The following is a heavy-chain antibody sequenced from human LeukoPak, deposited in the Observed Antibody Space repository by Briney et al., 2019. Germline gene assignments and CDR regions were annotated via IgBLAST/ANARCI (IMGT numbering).Heavy chain of an antibody. D-gene: IGHD5-12*01. Sequence: PGGSLRLSCAASGFKFRSYWMSWVRQAPGKGLEWVANINQGGSVQYYMDSVKGRFTISRDDAKNSLYVQMNSLRDEDTAVYCARVEYSGWNLEYWGQGTLVTVSS. CDR1: GFKFRSYW. J-gene: IGHJ4*02. CDR3: ARVEYSGWNLEY. V-gene: IGHV3-7*01. CDR2: INQGGSVQ.